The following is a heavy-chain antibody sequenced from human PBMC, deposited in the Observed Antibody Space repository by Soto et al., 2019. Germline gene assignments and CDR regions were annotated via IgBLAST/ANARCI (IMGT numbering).Heavy chain of an antibody. D-gene: IGHD3-3*01. CDR2: ISSSSSTI. Sequence: RGSLRLSCAASGFTFSSYSMNWVRQAPGKGLEWVSYISSSSSTIYYADSVKGRFTISRDNAKNSLYLQMNSLRDEDTAVYYCARDLLIGDFWSGYTYYYGMDVWGQGTTVTVSS. CDR3: ARDLLIGDFWSGYTYYYGMDV. CDR1: GFTFSSYS. J-gene: IGHJ6*02. V-gene: IGHV3-48*02.